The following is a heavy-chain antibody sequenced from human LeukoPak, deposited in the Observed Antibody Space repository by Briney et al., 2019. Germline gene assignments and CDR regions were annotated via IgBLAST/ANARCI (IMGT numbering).Heavy chain of an antibody. D-gene: IGHD4-17*01. V-gene: IGHV3-7*03. CDR3: ARLHEYGDYGNWFDP. J-gene: IGHJ5*02. Sequence: GGSLRLSCAASGFSLSTYWMSWVRQAPGKGLEWVANIKQDESEKDYVDSVKGRFTISRDNAKNSLYLQMSSLRAEDTAVYYCARLHEYGDYGNWFDPWGQGTLVTVSS. CDR2: IKQDESEK. CDR1: GFSLSTYW.